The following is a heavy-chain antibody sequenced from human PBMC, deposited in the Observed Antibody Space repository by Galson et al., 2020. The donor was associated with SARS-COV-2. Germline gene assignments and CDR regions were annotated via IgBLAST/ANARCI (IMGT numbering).Heavy chain of an antibody. CDR1: GGSISSGGTF. CDR2: IYPTGST. J-gene: IGHJ4*02. V-gene: IGHV4-31*01. Sequence: SETLSLTCTVSGGSISSGGTFWIWFRQHPGEGLEWIGYIYPTGSTYYNPSLTSPARISLDTSQNQFSLKLTSVTAADTAVYYCARGFYGSGLDSWGQGSLVRVSS. CDR3: ARGFYGSGLDS. D-gene: IGHD3-10*01.